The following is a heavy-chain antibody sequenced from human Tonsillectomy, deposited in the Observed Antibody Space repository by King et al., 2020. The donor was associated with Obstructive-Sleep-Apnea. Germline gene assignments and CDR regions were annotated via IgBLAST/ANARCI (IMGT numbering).Heavy chain of an antibody. D-gene: IGHD4-23*01. V-gene: IGHV3-21*01. CDR1: GFTFGSYS. CDR3: ARTDYGGNSWYFDY. Sequence: VQLVESGGGLVKPGGSLRLSCAASGFTFGSYSINWVRQAPGKGLEWVSSIRSISSYIYYANSVKGRFTISRDNAKNSLYLQMNSLRAEDTAMYYCARTDYGGNSWYFDYWGQGTLVTVSS. J-gene: IGHJ4*02. CDR2: IRSISSYI.